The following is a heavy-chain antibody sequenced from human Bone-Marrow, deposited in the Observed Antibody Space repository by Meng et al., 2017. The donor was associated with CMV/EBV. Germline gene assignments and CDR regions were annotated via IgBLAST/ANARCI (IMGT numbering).Heavy chain of an antibody. CDR3: ASWAGNTFDY. J-gene: IGHJ4*02. CDR2: IIPIFGTA. V-gene: IGHV1-69*13. CDR1: GDTLTELS. Sequence: VQLVQSGAEVKKPGASVKVSCKCSGDTLTELSMHWVRQAPGKGLEWMGGIIPIFGTANYAQKFQGGVTITADESTSTAYMELSSLRSEDTAVYYCASWAGNTFDYWGQGTLVTVSS. D-gene: IGHD2/OR15-2a*01.